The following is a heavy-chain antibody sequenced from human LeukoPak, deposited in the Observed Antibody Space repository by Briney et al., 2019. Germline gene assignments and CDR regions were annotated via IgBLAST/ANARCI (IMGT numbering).Heavy chain of an antibody. Sequence: PSETLSLTCTVSGGSISSYYWSWIRQPAGKGLEWIGRIYTSGSTNYNPSLKSRVTMSVDTSKNQFSLKLSSVTAADTAVYYCARDLTDTAMVPSAFDIWGQGTMVTVSS. J-gene: IGHJ3*02. D-gene: IGHD5-18*01. CDR3: ARDLTDTAMVPSAFDI. CDR1: GGSISSYY. CDR2: IYTSGST. V-gene: IGHV4-4*07.